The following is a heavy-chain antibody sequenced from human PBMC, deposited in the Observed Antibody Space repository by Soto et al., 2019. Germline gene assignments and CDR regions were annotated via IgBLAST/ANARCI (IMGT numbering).Heavy chain of an antibody. CDR3: AKEGGYSGYDYAYYFDY. D-gene: IGHD5-12*01. Sequence: PGGSLRLSCAASGFTFSSYGMHWVRQAPGKGLEWVAVISYDGSNKYYADSVKGRFTISRDNSKNTLYLQMNSLRAEDTAVYYCAKEGGYSGYDYAYYFDYWGQGTLVTVSS. J-gene: IGHJ4*02. CDR1: GFTFSSYG. CDR2: ISYDGSNK. V-gene: IGHV3-30*18.